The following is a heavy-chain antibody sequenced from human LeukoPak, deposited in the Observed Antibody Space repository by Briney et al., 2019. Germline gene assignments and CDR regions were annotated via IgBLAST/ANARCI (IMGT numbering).Heavy chain of an antibody. CDR1: GGSFSGYY. Sequence: PSETLSLTCAVYGGSFSGYYWSWIRQPPGKGLEWLGEINHSGSTNYNPSLKSRVTISVDTSKNQFSLKLSSVTAADTAVYYCASRRVTTHYFDYWGQGTLVTVSS. CDR3: ASRRVTTHYFDY. V-gene: IGHV4-34*01. J-gene: IGHJ4*02. CDR2: INHSGST. D-gene: IGHD4-17*01.